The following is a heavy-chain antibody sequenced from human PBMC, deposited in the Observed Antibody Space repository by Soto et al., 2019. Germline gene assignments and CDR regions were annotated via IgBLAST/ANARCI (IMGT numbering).Heavy chain of an antibody. CDR3: ASSIAVSGTSRYFPL. V-gene: IGHV4-59*01. CDR2: IYYSGST. CDR1: GGSIRSYY. J-gene: IGHJ1*01. D-gene: IGHD6-19*01. Sequence: LSLTCTVSGGSIRSYYWSWIRQPPGKGLEWIGYIYYSGSTNYNPSLKSRVTISVDTSKNQFSLKLSSVTAADTAVYYCASSIAVSGTSRYFPLWGQGTLVTVSS.